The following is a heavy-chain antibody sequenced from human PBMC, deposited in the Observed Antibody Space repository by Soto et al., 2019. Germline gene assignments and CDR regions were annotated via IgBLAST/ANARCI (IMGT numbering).Heavy chain of an antibody. J-gene: IGHJ4*02. Sequence: TLSLRYTVSCGSIRSVDYYWSFIRQPPGKGLEWIGYIYYSGSTYYNPSLKSRVTISVDTSKNQFSLKLSSVTAEDTAVYYCARVNRLGYGDSQQDYWGQGTLVTVSS. CDR1: CGSIRSVDYY. CDR2: IYYSGST. V-gene: IGHV4-30-4*01. CDR3: ARVNRLGYGDSQQDY. D-gene: IGHD4-17*01.